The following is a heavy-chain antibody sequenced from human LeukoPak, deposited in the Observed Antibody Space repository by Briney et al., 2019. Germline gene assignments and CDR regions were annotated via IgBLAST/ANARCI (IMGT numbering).Heavy chain of an antibody. CDR3: ARASYPGMHAGY. J-gene: IGHJ4*02. D-gene: IGHD2-8*01. CDR1: GFTFSSYA. V-gene: IGHV3-23*01. CDR2: ISGSGGST. Sequence: GGSLRLSCAASGFTFSSYAMSWVRQAPGKGLEWVSAISGSGGSTYYADSVKGRFTISRDNSKNTLYLQMNSLRAEDTAVYYCARASYPGMHAGYWGQGTLVTVSS.